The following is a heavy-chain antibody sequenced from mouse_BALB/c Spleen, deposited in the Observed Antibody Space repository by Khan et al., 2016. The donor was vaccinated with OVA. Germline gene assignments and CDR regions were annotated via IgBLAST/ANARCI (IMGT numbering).Heavy chain of an antibody. V-gene: IGHV1-76*01. CDR1: GYIFTSYL. J-gene: IGHJ2*01. CDR2: IYPGTDHP. Sequence: QMQLEESGSEFLRPWASVKLSCKPSGYIFTSYLLHWVKQSSGPGLEWIARIYPGTDHPSYTDQLQAKATLTADTSSSTAYMQLSSLKSEDSAVYFCAREEALYDFDYGGQGTTLTVSS. CDR3: AREEALYDFDY. D-gene: IGHD2-14*01.